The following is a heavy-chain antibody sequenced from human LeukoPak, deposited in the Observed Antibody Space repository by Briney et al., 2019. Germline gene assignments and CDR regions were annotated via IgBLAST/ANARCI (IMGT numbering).Heavy chain of an antibody. Sequence: GGSLGLSSAASGFTFSSYEMNWVRQAPGKGLEWVSYISSSGSTIYYADSVKGRFTISRDNAKNSLYPQMNSLRAEDTAVYYCARAMGAGYHFIVDAFDIWGQGTMVTVSS. J-gene: IGHJ3*02. CDR2: ISSSGSTI. CDR1: GFTFSSYE. CDR3: ARAMGAGYHFIVDAFDI. D-gene: IGHD3-3*01. V-gene: IGHV3-48*03.